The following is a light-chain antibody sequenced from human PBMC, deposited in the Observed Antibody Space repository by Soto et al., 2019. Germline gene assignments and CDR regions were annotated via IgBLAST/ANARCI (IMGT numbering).Light chain of an antibody. CDR2: DVT. CDR1: SSDVGNYNY. CDR3: CSYAGSYTWV. J-gene: IGLJ3*02. V-gene: IGLV2-11*01. Sequence: QSALTQPRSVSGSPGQSGTISCTGTSSDVGNYNYVSWYQQHPGKAPKLMIHDVTERPSGVPDRFSGSKSGNTASLTISGRQAEDEADYYCCSYAGSYTWVFGGGTKLTVL.